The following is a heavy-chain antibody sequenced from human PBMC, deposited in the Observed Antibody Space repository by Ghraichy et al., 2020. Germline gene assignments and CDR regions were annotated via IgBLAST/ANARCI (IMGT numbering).Heavy chain of an antibody. D-gene: IGHD2-2*02. V-gene: IGHV3-30*02. CDR1: GFTFSSYG. CDR2: IRYDGSNK. CDR3: AKEGNQLLYAYYYYMDV. J-gene: IGHJ6*03. Sequence: GGSLRLSCAASGFTFSSYGMHWVRQAPGKGLEWVAFIRYDGSNKYYADSVKGRFTISRDNSKNTLYLQMNSLRAEDTAVYYCAKEGNQLLYAYYYYMDVWGKGTTVTVSS.